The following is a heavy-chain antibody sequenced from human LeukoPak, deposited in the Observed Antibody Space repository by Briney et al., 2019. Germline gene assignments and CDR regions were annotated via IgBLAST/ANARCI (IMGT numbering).Heavy chain of an antibody. CDR3: ASLGNYYYYMDV. CDR1: GGSISSSSYY. J-gene: IGHJ6*03. V-gene: IGHV4-39*07. CDR2: IYYSGST. Sequence: SETLSLTCTVSGGSISSSSYYWGWIRQPTGKGLEWIGSIYYSGSTYYNPSLKSRVTISVDTSKNQFSLKLSSVTAADTAVYYCASLGNYYYYMDVWGKGTTVTISS.